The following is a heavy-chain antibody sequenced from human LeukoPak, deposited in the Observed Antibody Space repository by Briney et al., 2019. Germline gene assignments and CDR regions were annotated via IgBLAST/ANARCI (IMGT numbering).Heavy chain of an antibody. CDR1: GFTFDDYA. CDR3: AALWDGGY. CDR2: ISWNSGSI. D-gene: IGHD3-16*01. V-gene: IGHV3-9*01. Sequence: GGSLRLSCAASGFTFDDYAMHWVRQAPGKGLEWVSGISWNSGSIGYADSVKGRFTISRDNAKNSLFLQMNSLRDEDSALYYCAALWDGGYWGQGTLVTVSS. J-gene: IGHJ4*02.